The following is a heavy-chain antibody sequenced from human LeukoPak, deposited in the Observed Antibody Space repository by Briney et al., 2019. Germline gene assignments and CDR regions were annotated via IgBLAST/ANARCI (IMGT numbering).Heavy chain of an antibody. CDR2: MNPNSGNT. CDR1: GYTFTSYD. Sequence: ASVKVSCKASGYTFTSYDINWVQQATGQGLEWMGWMNPNSGNTGYAQKFQGRVTMTRNTSISTAYMELSSLRSEDTAVYYCARAPAHSMTTVTTPDYWGQGALVTVSS. D-gene: IGHD4-17*01. V-gene: IGHV1-8*01. J-gene: IGHJ4*02. CDR3: ARAPAHSMTTVTTPDY.